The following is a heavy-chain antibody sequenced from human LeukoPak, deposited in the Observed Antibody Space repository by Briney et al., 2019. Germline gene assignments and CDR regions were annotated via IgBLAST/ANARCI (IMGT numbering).Heavy chain of an antibody. D-gene: IGHD3-9*01. CDR3: ARGGYDILTGHDY. Sequence: PSETLSLTCTVSGGSISSYYWSWIRQPPGKGLEWIGYIYYSGSTNYNPSLKSRVTISVDTSKNQFSLKLSSVTAADTAVYYCARGGYDILTGHDYWGRGTLVTV. V-gene: IGHV4-59*01. CDR1: GGSISSYY. J-gene: IGHJ4*02. CDR2: IYYSGST.